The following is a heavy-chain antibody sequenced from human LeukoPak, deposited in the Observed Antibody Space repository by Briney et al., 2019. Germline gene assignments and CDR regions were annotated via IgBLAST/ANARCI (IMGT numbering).Heavy chain of an antibody. J-gene: IGHJ3*02. V-gene: IGHV3-23*01. CDR1: GFTFSSYA. CDR2: ISGSGGST. D-gene: IGHD3-22*01. CDR3: ARDRAYYYDSSGYYYDCDAFDI. Sequence: GGSLRLSCAASGFTFSSYAMSWVRQAPGKGLEWVSAISGSGGSTYYADSVKGRFTISRDNSKNTLYLQMNSLRAEDTAVYYCARDRAYYYDSSGYYYDCDAFDIWGQGTMVTVSS.